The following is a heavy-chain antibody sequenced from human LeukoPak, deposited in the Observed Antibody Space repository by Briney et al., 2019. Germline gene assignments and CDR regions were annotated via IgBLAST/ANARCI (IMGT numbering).Heavy chain of an antibody. J-gene: IGHJ4*02. CDR2: INRDGSNT. V-gene: IGHV3-74*01. CDR1: GFTFSGYW. CDR3: ARDGGGGYESFDY. D-gene: IGHD1-26*01. Sequence: GGSLRLSCAASGFTFSGYWMHWVRQAPGKGLVWVSRINRDGSNTNDADSVKGRFTISRDNAKNTLYLQMNGLRAEDTAVYYCARDGGGGYESFDYWGQGTLVTVSS.